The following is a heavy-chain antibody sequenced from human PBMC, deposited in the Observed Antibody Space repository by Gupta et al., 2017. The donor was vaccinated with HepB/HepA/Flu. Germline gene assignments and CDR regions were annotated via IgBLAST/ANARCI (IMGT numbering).Heavy chain of an antibody. J-gene: IGHJ4*02. CDR2: INHSGST. V-gene: IGHV4-34*01. CDR3: ARVDYGDAIDY. Sequence: QVQLQQWGAGLLTPSETLSRTCAVYGGSFSGYYWSWIRQPPGKGLEWIGEINHSGSTNYNPSLKSRVTISVDTSKNQFSLKLSSVTAADTAVYYCARVDYGDAIDYWGQGTLVTVSS. CDR1: GGSFSGYY. D-gene: IGHD4-17*01.